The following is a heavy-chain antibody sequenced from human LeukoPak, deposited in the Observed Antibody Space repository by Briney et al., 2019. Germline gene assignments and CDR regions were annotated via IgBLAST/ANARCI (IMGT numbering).Heavy chain of an antibody. Sequence: PGGSLSLSRAASGVIFSSCSMNWVRQAPGKGLEWVSSISISRLSIYYADSVKGRFTLSRDNTKNSLHLQINSLRAEDTAVYYCASKTDFYYHYWGQGTLVTVSS. V-gene: IGHV3-21*01. CDR1: GVIFSSCS. D-gene: IGHD3/OR15-3a*01. J-gene: IGHJ4*02. CDR2: ISISRLSI. CDR3: ASKTDFYYHY.